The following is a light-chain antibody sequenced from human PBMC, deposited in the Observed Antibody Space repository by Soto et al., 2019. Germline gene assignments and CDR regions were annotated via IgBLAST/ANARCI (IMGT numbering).Light chain of an antibody. Sequence: DIRMTQSPSSLSASVGDRVTITCRASQSISRSLNWYQQKPGKAPKLLIYAASSLQSGVPASFSGSGSGTDFTLTISSLHPEDLATYFCQRSFSIPLTFGGGTKVEIK. V-gene: IGKV1-39*01. CDR2: AAS. CDR3: QRSFSIPLT. J-gene: IGKJ4*01. CDR1: QSISRS.